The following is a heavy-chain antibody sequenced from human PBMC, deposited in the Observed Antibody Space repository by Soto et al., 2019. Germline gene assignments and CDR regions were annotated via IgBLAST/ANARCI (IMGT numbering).Heavy chain of an antibody. D-gene: IGHD3-22*01. CDR3: ARNYDSTAGGAFDI. CDR1: GFTVSSNY. Sequence: EVQLVWSGGGLIQPGGALRLSCAASGFTVSSNYMSWVRQAPGKGLEWVSVIYSGGSTYYADSVKGRFTISRDNSKNTLYLQMNSLRAEDTAVYYCARNYDSTAGGAFDIWGQGTMVTVSS. V-gene: IGHV3-53*01. J-gene: IGHJ3*02. CDR2: IYSGGST.